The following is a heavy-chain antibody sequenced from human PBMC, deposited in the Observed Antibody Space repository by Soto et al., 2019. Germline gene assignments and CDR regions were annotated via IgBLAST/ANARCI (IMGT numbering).Heavy chain of an antibody. V-gene: IGHV1-18*01. J-gene: IGHJ4*02. CDR3: ARDWSPEMVTSPFDY. CDR1: GYTFTSYG. CDR2: ISAYNGNT. Sequence: GASVKVSCKASGYTFTSYGISWVRQAPGQGLEWMGWISAYNGNTNYAQKLQGRVTMTTDTSTSTAYMELRSLRSDDTAVYYCARDWSPEMVTSPFDYWGQGTLVTVSS. D-gene: IGHD5-18*01.